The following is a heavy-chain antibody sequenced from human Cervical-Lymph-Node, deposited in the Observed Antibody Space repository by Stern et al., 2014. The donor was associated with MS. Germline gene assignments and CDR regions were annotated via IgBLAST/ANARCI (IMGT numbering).Heavy chain of an antibody. CDR2: ISNDGNHK. V-gene: IGHV3-30*04. CDR1: GFTFSTFA. D-gene: IGHD3/OR15-3a*01. J-gene: IGHJ4*02. CDR3: ARGPWTGRHGDS. Sequence: MQLVESGGGVGQPGRSLRLTCAASGFTFSTFAMHWVRQAPGKGLEWGAVISNDGNHKDYGDSVKGRFTISRDNPKKTVFLQMDSLRTEDTAVYYCARGPWTGRHGDSWGQGTLVSVSS.